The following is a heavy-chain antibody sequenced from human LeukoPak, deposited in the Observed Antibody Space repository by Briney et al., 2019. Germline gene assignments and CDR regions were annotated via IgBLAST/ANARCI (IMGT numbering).Heavy chain of an antibody. J-gene: IGHJ6*02. Sequence: GGSLRLSCAASGFTFSDYWMSWVRQAPGKGPEWVANIKQDGSDKYYVDSVKGRFTISRDNAKNALYLQMNSLRVEDTAVYHCARGEFAWIQGSYGMNVWGQGTTVTVSS. CDR1: GFTFSDYW. V-gene: IGHV3-7*01. CDR2: IKQDGSDK. D-gene: IGHD5-18*01. CDR3: ARGEFAWIQGSYGMNV.